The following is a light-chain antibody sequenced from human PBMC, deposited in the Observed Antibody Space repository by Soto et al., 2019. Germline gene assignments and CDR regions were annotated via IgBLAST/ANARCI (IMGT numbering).Light chain of an antibody. V-gene: IGKV4-1*01. CDR1: QRVLYSSNNKNY. J-gene: IGKJ5*01. CDR3: QQYYSTIT. Sequence: DIVMTKSPDSLAVSLGERATTNCKSSQRVLYSSNNKNYLAWYQQKPGQPPKLLNYWTSTRESGFPDRFSGSGSGTDFTLPISSLQAEDVAVYYCQQYYSTITFGQGTRLEIK. CDR2: WTS.